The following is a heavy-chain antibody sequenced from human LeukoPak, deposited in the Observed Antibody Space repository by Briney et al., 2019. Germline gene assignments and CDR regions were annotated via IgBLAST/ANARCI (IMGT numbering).Heavy chain of an antibody. CDR2: ISWNSGSI. Sequence: GGSLRLSCAASGFTFDDYAMHWVRQAPGKGLEWVSGISWNSGSIGYADSVKGRFTISRDNAKNSLYLQMNSLRAEDTALYYCAKDISGYYYGSGSPDCWGQGTLVTVSS. D-gene: IGHD3-10*01. CDR1: GFTFDDYA. J-gene: IGHJ4*02. CDR3: AKDISGYYYGSGSPDC. V-gene: IGHV3-9*01.